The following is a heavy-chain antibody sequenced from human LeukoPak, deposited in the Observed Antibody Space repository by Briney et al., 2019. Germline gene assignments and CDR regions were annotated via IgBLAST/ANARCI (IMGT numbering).Heavy chain of an antibody. V-gene: IGHV3-23*01. J-gene: IGHJ4*02. Sequence: QTGGSLRLSCAASGFTFSSYAMSWVRQAPGKGLEWVSAISGSGGSTYYADSVKGRFTISRDNSKNTLYLQMNSLRAEDTAVYYCARGQGSSWFFDYWGQGTLVTVSS. CDR2: ISGSGGST. CDR3: ARGQGSSWFFDY. CDR1: GFTFSSYA. D-gene: IGHD6-13*01.